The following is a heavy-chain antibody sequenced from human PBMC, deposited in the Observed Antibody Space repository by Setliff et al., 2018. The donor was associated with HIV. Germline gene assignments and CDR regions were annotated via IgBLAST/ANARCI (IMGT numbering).Heavy chain of an antibody. J-gene: IGHJ4*02. V-gene: IGHV1-46*01. Sequence: ASVKVSCKASGYTFATYCVHWVRQAPGQGLEWMGILNPSGDSTAYAQQFQGRVTMTRDTSTSTVYMELSSLRSEDTAVYYCARGGYHGFGSYGDYWGQGTLVTVSS. CDR2: LNPSGDST. CDR3: ARGGYHGFGSYGDY. D-gene: IGHD3-10*01. CDR1: GYTFATYC.